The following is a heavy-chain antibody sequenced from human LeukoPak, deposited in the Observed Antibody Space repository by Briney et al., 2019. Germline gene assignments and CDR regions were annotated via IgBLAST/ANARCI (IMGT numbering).Heavy chain of an antibody. CDR2: IYYSGST. V-gene: IGHV4-59*08. D-gene: IGHD1-26*01. J-gene: IGHJ3*02. CDR3: ARTYVGATTADDAFDI. CDR1: GGSISSYY. Sequence: PSETLSLTCTVSGGSISSYYWSWIRQPPGKGLEWIGYIYYSGSTNYNPSLKSRVTISVDTSKNQFSLKLSSVTAADTAVYYCARTYVGATTADDAFDIWGQGTMVTVSS.